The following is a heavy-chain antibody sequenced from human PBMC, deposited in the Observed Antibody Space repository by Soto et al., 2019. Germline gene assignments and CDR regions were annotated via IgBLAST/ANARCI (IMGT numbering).Heavy chain of an antibody. CDR1: GFTFSKCA. CDR2: SNTDGST. V-gene: IGHV3-23*01. D-gene: IGHD4-17*01. Sequence: VGSLRLSCAASGFTFSKCAMSWVRQAPGKGLEWVSISNTDGSTYYEDSAKGRFTISRDNSKNTLYLRMNSLRAEDTAVYYCTKSPAPSGDPSDYWGQGTLVTVSS. CDR3: TKSPAPSGDPSDY. J-gene: IGHJ4*02.